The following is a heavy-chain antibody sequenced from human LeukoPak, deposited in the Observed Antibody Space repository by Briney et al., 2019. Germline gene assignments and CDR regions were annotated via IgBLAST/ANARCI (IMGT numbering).Heavy chain of an antibody. V-gene: IGHV3-23*01. CDR1: GFTFNSYT. Sequence: GGSLRLSCAASGFTFNSYTMSWVRQAPGKGLEWVSSISGNGGRRHYADSVKGRFTISRDNSKNTLYLQMNSLRVEDTAVYYCAKANGYKYYFDYWGKGTLVTVSS. J-gene: IGHJ4*02. CDR3: AKANGYKYYFDY. D-gene: IGHD5-18*01. CDR2: ISGNGGRR.